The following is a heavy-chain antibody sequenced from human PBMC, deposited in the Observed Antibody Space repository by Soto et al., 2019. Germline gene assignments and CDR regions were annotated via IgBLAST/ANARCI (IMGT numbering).Heavy chain of an antibody. CDR1: GGSISSGGYY. CDR3: AREGGIVGATAADY. D-gene: IGHD1-26*01. J-gene: IGHJ4*02. Sequence: QVQLQESGPGLVKPSQTLSLTCTVSGGSISSGGYYWSWIRQHPGKGLEWIGYIYYSGSTYYNPARKSRVTISVDTSKNQFSLKLSSVTAADTAVYYCAREGGIVGATAADYWGQGTLVTVSS. CDR2: IYYSGST. V-gene: IGHV4-31*03.